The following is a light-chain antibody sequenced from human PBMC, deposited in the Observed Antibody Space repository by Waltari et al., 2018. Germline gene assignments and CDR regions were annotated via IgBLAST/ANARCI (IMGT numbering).Light chain of an antibody. CDR3: QQYGSSPWT. J-gene: IGKJ1*01. V-gene: IGKV3-20*01. Sequence: EIVLTRSPGTLSLSPGERATPSCRTSQSVSSSYLAWYQQKPGQAPRLLIYGASSRATGIPDRFSGSGSGTDFTLTISRLEPEDFAVYYCQQYGSSPWTFGQGTKVEIK. CDR2: GAS. CDR1: QSVSSSY.